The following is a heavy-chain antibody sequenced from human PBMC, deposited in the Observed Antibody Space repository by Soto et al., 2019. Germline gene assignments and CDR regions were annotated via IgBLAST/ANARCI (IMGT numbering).Heavy chain of an antibody. CDR3: ARSRRGAPGAFDI. J-gene: IGHJ3*02. CDR1: GGSVSGGSYY. Sequence: QVQLQESGPGLVKPSETLSLTCIVSGGSVSGGSYYWNWIRQPPGKGLEWMAYIYYTGSTNYNPSLKSRVTISGDTSKNQFSLRLTSVTAADTAVYYCARSRRGAPGAFDIWGQGTMVTVSS. D-gene: IGHD3-10*01. CDR2: IYYTGST. V-gene: IGHV4-61*01.